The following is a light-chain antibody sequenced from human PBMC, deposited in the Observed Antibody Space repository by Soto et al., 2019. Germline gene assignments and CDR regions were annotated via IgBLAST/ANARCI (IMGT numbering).Light chain of an antibody. CDR3: QQYFSFPRT. CDR2: GAS. CDR1: QSVSSN. Sequence: EIVMTQSPATLSVSPGERATLSCRASQSVSSNLAWYQQKPGQAPRLLIYGASTRATGIPARFSGSGSGTEFTLTISSLQAEDVAVYYCQQYFSFPRTFGQGTKVDIK. J-gene: IGKJ1*01. V-gene: IGKV3-15*01.